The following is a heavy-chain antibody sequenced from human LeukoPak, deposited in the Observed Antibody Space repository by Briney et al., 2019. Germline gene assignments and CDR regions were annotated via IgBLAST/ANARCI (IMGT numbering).Heavy chain of an antibody. J-gene: IGHJ4*02. CDR3: ARGGRYGDYVW. V-gene: IGHV3-11*05. CDR1: GFTFSSYA. Sequence: GGSLRLSCAASGFTFSSYAMSWIRQAPGKGLEWVSYISSSSSYTNYADSVKGRFTISRDNAKNSLYLQMNSLRAEDTAVYYCARGGRYGDYVWWGQGTLVTVSS. D-gene: IGHD4-17*01. CDR2: ISSSSSYT.